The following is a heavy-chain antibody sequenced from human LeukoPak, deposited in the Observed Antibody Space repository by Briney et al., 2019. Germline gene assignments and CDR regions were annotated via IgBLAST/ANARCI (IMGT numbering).Heavy chain of an antibody. CDR2: INPNSGST. J-gene: IGHJ4*02. CDR1: GYTVTSHY. V-gene: IGHV1-46*01. Sequence: ASVKVSCKASGYTVTSHYIHWVRQAPGQGLEWMGIINPNSGSTDQTQKFQGRVTLTRDTSTSTFYMELSSLRSEDTSMYYCPRSDDYGAGSFDYWGQGTLVTVSS. CDR3: PRSDDYGAGSFDY. D-gene: IGHD3-10*01.